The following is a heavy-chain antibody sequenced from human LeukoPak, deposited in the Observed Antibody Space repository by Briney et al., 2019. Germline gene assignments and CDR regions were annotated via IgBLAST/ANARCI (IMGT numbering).Heavy chain of an antibody. V-gene: IGHV6-1*01. J-gene: IGHJ6*03. CDR3: ARGGLYSSGWLDYYYYMDV. CDR2: TYYRSKWYN. D-gene: IGHD6-19*01. Sequence: SQTLSLTCAISGDSVSSNSAAWNWIRQSPSRGLEWLGRTYYRSKWYNDYAVSVKSRITINPDTSKNQFSLQLNSVTPEDTAVYYCARGGLYSSGWLDYYYYMDVWGKGTTVTVSS. CDR1: GDSVSSNSAA.